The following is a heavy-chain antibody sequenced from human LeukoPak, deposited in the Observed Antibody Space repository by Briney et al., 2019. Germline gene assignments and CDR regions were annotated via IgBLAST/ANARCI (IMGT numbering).Heavy chain of an antibody. CDR2: IYYSGST. CDR1: GGSISSSSYY. Sequence: SETLSLTCTVSGGSISSSSYYWGWIRQPPGKGLEWIGSIYYSGSTYYNPSLKSRVTISVDTSKNQLSLKLSSVTAADTALYYCARAVGVGRGTYFDLWGRGTLVTVSS. J-gene: IGHJ2*01. D-gene: IGHD1-1*01. V-gene: IGHV4-39*01. CDR3: ARAVGVGRGTYFDL.